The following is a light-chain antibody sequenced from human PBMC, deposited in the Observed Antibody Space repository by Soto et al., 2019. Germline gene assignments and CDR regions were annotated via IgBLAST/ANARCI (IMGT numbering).Light chain of an antibody. J-gene: IGKJ1*01. CDR1: LSVFSTSSNRNS. Sequence: DIVMTQSPDSLAVSLGERATINCKSSLSVFSTSSNRNSLAWFQQKAGQPPKLLIYWASTRQSGVPDRFSGSGSGTDFTLTISSLQAEDVAVDYCQQYYSTPTTFGQGTRVEIK. CDR3: QQYYSTPTT. CDR2: WAS. V-gene: IGKV4-1*01.